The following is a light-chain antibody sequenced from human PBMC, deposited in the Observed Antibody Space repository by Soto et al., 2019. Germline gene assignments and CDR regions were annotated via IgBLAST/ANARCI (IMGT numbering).Light chain of an antibody. CDR3: QQYGSSPLT. J-gene: IGKJ4*01. V-gene: IGKV3-20*01. CDR1: QSVSNNY. Sequence: EIVLTQSPGTLSLSPGDRATLSCRASQSVSNNYLAWYQQKPGQAPRLLIYGASRRATGIPDRFSGSGSGTDFTLTFSRLEPEDFAVYYSQQYGSSPLTFGGGTKVEIK. CDR2: GAS.